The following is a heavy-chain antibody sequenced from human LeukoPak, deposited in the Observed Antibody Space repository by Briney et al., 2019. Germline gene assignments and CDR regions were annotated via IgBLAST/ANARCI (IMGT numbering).Heavy chain of an antibody. D-gene: IGHD1-26*01. CDR1: GYTSTIFG. J-gene: IGHJ3*02. CDR3: ASHSGSYFSALDI. CDR2: VTSYNGNT. V-gene: IGHV1-18*01. Sequence: ASVKVSCKASGYTSTIFGISWVRQAPGQGLEWMGWVTSYNGNTNYAQKFQGRVTMTTDTSTSTAYMELRSLRSDDTAMYYCASHSGSYFSALDIWGQGTMVTVSS.